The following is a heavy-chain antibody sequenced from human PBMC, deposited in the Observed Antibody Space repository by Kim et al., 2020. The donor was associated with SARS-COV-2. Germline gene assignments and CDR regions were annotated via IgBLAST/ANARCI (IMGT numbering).Heavy chain of an antibody. CDR3: AQDYDFFPHSYSPGERNWF. Sequence: ASVKVSCKASGYTFTDYYIHWLRQAPGQRLEWMGRIHPNDGRTTYAQKFQGRVTMTSDTSITTPSLDLISLRSDDTAVYYCAQDYDFFPHSYSPGERNWF. D-gene: IGHD3-3*01. J-gene: IGHJ5*01. CDR1: GYTFTDYY. CDR2: IHPNDGRT. V-gene: IGHV1-2*06.